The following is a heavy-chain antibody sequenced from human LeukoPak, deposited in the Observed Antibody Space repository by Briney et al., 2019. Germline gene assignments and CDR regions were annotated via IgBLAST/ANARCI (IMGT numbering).Heavy chain of an antibody. J-gene: IGHJ6*02. CDR1: GFTFTSSA. Sequence: SVKVSCTASGFTFTSSAMQWVRQARGQRLEWIGLIVVGSGNTNYAQKFQERVTITRDMSTSTAYMELSSLRSEDTAVYYCAADSEPGYYYYGMDGWGQGTTVTVSS. CDR3: AADSEPGYYYYGMDG. V-gene: IGHV1-58*02. CDR2: IVVGSGNT.